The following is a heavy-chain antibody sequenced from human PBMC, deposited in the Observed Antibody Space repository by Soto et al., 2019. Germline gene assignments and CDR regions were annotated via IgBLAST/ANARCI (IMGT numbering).Heavy chain of an antibody. CDR2: INAGNGNT. D-gene: IGHD2-2*01. Sequence: ASVKVSCKASGYTFTSYAMHWVRQAPGQRLEWMGWINAGNGNTKYSQKFQGRVTITRDTSASTAYMELSSLRSEDTAVYYCAWVPAATNTTKYFQHWGQGSLVTVSS. J-gene: IGHJ1*01. CDR1: GYTFTSYA. CDR3: AWVPAATNTTKYFQH. V-gene: IGHV1-3*01.